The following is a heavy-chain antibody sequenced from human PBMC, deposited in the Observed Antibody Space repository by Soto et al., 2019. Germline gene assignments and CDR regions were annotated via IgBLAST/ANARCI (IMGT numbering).Heavy chain of an antibody. J-gene: IGHJ6*02. CDR2: IYHSGGT. CDR1: GASISSGDYS. D-gene: IGHD5-18*01. V-gene: IGHV4-30-2*02. CDR3: ARIPLPRGNFGMDV. Sequence: PSETLSLTCAVSGASISSGDYSWNWVRQPPRQGLEWIGFIYHSGGTYYNPSLKSRVTISKDTSKNQVVLTMTNMDPVDTATYYCARIPLPRGNFGMDVWGQGTTVTVSS.